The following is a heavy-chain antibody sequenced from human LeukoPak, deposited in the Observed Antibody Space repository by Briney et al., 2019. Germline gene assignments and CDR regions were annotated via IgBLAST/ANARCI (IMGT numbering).Heavy chain of an antibody. J-gene: IGHJ4*02. D-gene: IGHD6-19*01. V-gene: IGHV3-23*01. CDR2: ISGSGGST. Sequence: GGSLRLPCAASGFTFSSYAMSWVRQAPGKGLEWVSAISGSGGSTYYADAVKGRFTISRDNSKNTLYLQMNSLRAEDTAVYYCAKDQVAVAGQIDYWGQGTLVTVSS. CDR1: GFTFSSYA. CDR3: AKDQVAVAGQIDY.